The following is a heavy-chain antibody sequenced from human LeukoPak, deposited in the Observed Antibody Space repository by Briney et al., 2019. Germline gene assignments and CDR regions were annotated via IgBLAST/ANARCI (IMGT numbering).Heavy chain of an antibody. CDR2: ISAYNGNT. CDR1: GYTFTNYA. CDR3: ARGFRSGPSYYYDSSGPEVGFDY. V-gene: IGHV1-18*01. Sequence: GASVKVSCKASGYTFTNYAITWVRQAPGQGLEWMGWISAYNGNTNYAQKLQGRVTMTTDTSTSTAYMELRSLRSDDTAVYYCARGFRSGPSYYYDSSGPEVGFDYWGQGTLVTVSS. D-gene: IGHD3-22*01. J-gene: IGHJ4*02.